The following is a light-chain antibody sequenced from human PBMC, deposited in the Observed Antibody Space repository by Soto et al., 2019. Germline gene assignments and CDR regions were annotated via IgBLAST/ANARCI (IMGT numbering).Light chain of an antibody. CDR2: DVS. CDR1: SSDVGGYNY. V-gene: IGLV2-14*01. CDR3: SSYTSSSTANYV. Sequence: QSALTQPASVSGSPGQSIPISCTGTSSDVGGYNYVSWYQQHPGKAPKLMIYDVSNRPSGVSNRFSGSKSGNTASLTISGLQAEDEADYYCSSYTSSSTANYVFGNGTKVTVL. J-gene: IGLJ1*01.